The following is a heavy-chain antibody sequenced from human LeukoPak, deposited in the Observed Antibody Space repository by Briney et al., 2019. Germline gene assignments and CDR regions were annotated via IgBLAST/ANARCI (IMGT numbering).Heavy chain of an antibody. V-gene: IGHV3-33*01. Sequence: RRSLRLSCAASGVTFSGHGMHWVRQAPGKGFEWVAVIWNDGSNKYDPDSVKGRFTVSRDNAKNSLYLQMNRLRDEDTAVYYCARQFDYWGQGTLVTVSS. J-gene: IGHJ4*02. CDR2: IWNDGSNK. CDR1: GVTFSGHG. CDR3: ARQFDY.